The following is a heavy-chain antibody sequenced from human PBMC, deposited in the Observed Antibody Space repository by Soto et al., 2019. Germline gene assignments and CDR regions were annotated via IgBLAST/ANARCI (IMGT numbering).Heavy chain of an antibody. CDR3: ARRERAAGTDWWFDP. D-gene: IGHD6-13*01. V-gene: IGHV4-39*01. J-gene: IGHJ5*02. CDR1: GGSISSSSFH. Sequence: QLQLQESGPGLVKPSETLSLTCTVSGGSISSSSFHWGWIRQPPGKGLEWIGSIYYSGSTYYSPSPTSRVTISVDTSKKQYSMKLSSVTAADTAVYFCARRERAAGTDWWFDPWGQGTLVTVSS. CDR2: IYYSGST.